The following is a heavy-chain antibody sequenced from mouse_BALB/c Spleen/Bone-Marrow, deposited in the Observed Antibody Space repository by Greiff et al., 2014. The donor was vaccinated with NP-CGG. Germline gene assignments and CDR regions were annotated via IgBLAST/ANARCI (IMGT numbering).Heavy chain of an antibody. J-gene: IGHJ4*01. CDR2: ILPGNTNA. CDR1: GYTFSNYW. Sequence: QVQLQQSGAEQMQPGASVKISCKATGYTFSNYWIEWVKQRPGHGLEWIGEILPGNTNANYNEKFKGRATFTADTSSNTAYMQLSSLTSEDAAFYYCARGWYSMDDWGQGTSVTVSS. CDR3: ARGWYSMDD. V-gene: IGHV1-9*01.